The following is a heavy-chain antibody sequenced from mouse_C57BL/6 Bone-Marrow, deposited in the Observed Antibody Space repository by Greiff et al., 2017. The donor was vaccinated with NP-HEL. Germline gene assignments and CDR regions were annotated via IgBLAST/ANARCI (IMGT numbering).Heavy chain of an antibody. CDR3: AGITTVVAYWYFDV. J-gene: IGHJ1*03. V-gene: IGHV1-82*01. CDR1: GYAFSSSW. D-gene: IGHD1-1*01. CDR2: IYPGDGDT. Sequence: QVQLQQSGPELVKPGASVKISCKASGYAFSSSWMNWVKQRPGKGLEWIGRIYPGDGDTNYNGKFKGKATQTADKSSSTAYMQLSSLTSEDSAVYFCAGITTVVAYWYFDVWGTGTTVTVSS.